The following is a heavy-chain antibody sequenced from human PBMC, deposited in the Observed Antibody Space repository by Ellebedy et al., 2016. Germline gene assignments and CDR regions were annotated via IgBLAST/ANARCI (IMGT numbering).Heavy chain of an antibody. V-gene: IGHV3-15*01. CDR1: GFTFSNAW. Sequence: GESLKISXAASGFTFSNAWMTWVRQAPGKGLEWIGHVKPNAVGGTADYTAPVKGRFTISRDDSQNTVYLQMISLKTDDTAVYYCRTITGDYWGQGVLVTVSS. CDR3: RTITGDY. CDR2: VKPNAVGGTA. J-gene: IGHJ4*02. D-gene: IGHD1-20*01.